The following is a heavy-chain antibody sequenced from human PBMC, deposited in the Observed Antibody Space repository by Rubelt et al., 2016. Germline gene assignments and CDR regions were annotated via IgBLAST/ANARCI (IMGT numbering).Heavy chain of an antibody. CDR2: ISGTSGTI. CDR1: GFVFKTYA. D-gene: IGHD1-26*01. CDR3: ARALGQFSYFDY. Sequence: VQLVESGGGVVQPGGSLRLSCAASGFVFKTYAMHWVRQAPGKGLEWVSYISGTSGTIDYADSVKGRFTVSRDNSKNSLYLQGNSLRADDTAVYYCARALGQFSYFDYWGQGILVTVSS. V-gene: IGHV3-48*04. J-gene: IGHJ4*02.